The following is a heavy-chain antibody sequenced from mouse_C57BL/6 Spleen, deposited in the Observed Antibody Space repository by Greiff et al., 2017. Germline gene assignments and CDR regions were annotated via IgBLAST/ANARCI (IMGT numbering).Heavy chain of an antibody. CDR1: GYTFTSYG. D-gene: IGHD2-4*01. CDR2: IYPRSGNT. J-gene: IGHJ1*03. CDR3: ARSQGDDYDNWYFDV. V-gene: IGHV1-81*01. Sequence: VQLVESGAELARPGASVKLSCKASGYTFTSYGISWVKQRTGQGLEWIGEIYPRSGNTYYNEKFKGKATLTADKSSSTAYMELRSLTSEDSAVCFCARSQGDDYDNWYFDVWGTGTTVTVSS.